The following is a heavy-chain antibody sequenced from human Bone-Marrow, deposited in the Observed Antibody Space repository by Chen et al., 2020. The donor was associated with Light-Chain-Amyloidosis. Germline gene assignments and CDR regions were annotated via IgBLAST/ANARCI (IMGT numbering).Heavy chain of an antibody. J-gene: IGHJ3*02. CDR2: ISGSGGSR. D-gene: IGHD3-9*01. CDR3: AKDISYDDILPGYPADAFDI. CDR1: GFAFSSYA. Sequence: EVQLVESGGGLLQRGGSLRLSCAASGFAFSSYAMSWVRQAPGKGLEWVATISGSGGSRYYGDAVKGRLTISRDNCKNALFLQMNSLRAEDTAVYYCAKDISYDDILPGYPADAFDIWGQGTMVTVSS. V-gene: IGHV3-23*04.